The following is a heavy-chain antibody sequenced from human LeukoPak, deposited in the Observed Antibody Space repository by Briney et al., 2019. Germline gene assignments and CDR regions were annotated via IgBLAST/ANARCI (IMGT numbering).Heavy chain of an antibody. D-gene: IGHD3-3*01. CDR1: GFTFTSSA. CDR3: ARGYYDFWSGYYGFFDY. V-gene: IGHV1-58*02. J-gene: IGHJ4*02. Sequence: RASVKVSCKASGFTFTSSAMQWVRQARGQRLEWIGWIVVGSGNTNYAQKFQGRVTITRNTSISTAYMELSSLRSEDTAVYYCARGYYDFWSGYYGFFDYWGQGTLVTVSS. CDR2: IVVGSGNT.